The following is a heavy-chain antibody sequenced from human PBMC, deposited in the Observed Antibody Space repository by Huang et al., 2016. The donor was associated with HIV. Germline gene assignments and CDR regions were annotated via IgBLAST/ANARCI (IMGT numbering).Heavy chain of an antibody. V-gene: IGHV4-39*01. CDR3: ARHGRVAGHYYNNMDV. CDR1: GGSISSSSYY. J-gene: IGHJ6*02. CDR2: IYYSGNT. D-gene: IGHD6-19*01. Sequence: LQLQESGPGLVKSSETLSLICTVSGGSISSSSYYWGWIRQPPGKGPEWSGSIYYSGNTHYNPPLKSRVTISVDTSKNQFSLKVNSVTAADTAVYYCARHGRVAGHYYNNMDVWGRGTTVTVSS.